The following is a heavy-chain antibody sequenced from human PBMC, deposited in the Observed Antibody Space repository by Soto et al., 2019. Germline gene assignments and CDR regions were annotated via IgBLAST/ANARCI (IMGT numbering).Heavy chain of an antibody. V-gene: IGHV4-4*02. CDR2: IFHDGTA. Sequence: PSETLSLTCAVSGASISSGNWWTWVRQTPQRGLEYIGEIFHDGTANYYPSFERRVAISVDTSKNQFSLKLTSVTAADTAIYFCARLVYDTRLNYMYFDFWGQGALATVYS. J-gene: IGHJ4*02. CDR3: ARLVYDTRLNYMYFDF. CDR1: GASISSGNW. D-gene: IGHD2-8*01.